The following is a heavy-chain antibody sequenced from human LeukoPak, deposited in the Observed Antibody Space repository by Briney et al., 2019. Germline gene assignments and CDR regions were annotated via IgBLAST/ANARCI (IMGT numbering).Heavy chain of an antibody. CDR2: IYSGGSI. D-gene: IGHD3-16*01. CDR3: ARDSEDYDYVRDSPYYYGMDV. J-gene: IGHJ6*02. CDR1: GFTVSSNY. Sequence: GGSLRLSCAASGFTVSSNYMSWVRQAPGKGLEWVSVIYSGGSIYYADSVKGRFTISRDNSKNTLYLQMNSLRAEDTAVYYCARDSEDYDYVRDSPYYYGMDVWGQGTTVTVSS. V-gene: IGHV3-53*01.